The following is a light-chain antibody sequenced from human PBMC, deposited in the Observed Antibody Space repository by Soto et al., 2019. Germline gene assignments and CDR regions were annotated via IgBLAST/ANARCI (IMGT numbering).Light chain of an antibody. CDR2: DTS. CDR1: RSVSTY. CDR3: QVFDGSLWT. J-gene: IGKJ1*01. V-gene: IGKV3-11*01. Sequence: EIVVTQSPVTLSLSPGDRATLSCRASRSVSTYLAWYQQKPGQAPRLLIYDTSHRATGIPARFSGSGSGTDFTLTISRLEPEDFAVYYCQVFDGSLWTFGQGTKVEIK.